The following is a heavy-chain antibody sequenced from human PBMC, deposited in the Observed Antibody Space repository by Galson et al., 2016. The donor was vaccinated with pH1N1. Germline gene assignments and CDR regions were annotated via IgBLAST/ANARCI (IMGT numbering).Heavy chain of an antibody. D-gene: IGHD6-13*01. CDR2: IGSSGNV. J-gene: IGHJ4*02. CDR1: GFTLSDYY. V-gene: IGHV3-11*01. CDR3: AREWGIGAAGPLDS. Sequence: LRLSCAASGFTLSDYYMNWIRETPERGLEWLSSIGSSGNVAYADSVKGRFTISRYNAQTSLLLQMDSLRVDDTALYYCAREWGIGAAGPLDSWGQGALVIVSS.